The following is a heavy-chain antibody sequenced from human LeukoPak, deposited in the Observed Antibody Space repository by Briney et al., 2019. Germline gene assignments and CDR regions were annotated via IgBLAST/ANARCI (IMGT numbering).Heavy chain of an antibody. Sequence: GGSLRLTCAASGFTFSSYAMSWFRQAPGRGLEWVSAISGSGGSTYYADSVKGRFTISRDNSKNTLYLQMNSLRAEDTAVYYCAKEPQWLVPKSGYYSDYWGQGTLVTVSS. J-gene: IGHJ4*02. CDR1: GFTFSSYA. V-gene: IGHV3-23*01. CDR3: AKEPQWLVPKSGYYSDY. CDR2: ISGSGGST. D-gene: IGHD6-19*01.